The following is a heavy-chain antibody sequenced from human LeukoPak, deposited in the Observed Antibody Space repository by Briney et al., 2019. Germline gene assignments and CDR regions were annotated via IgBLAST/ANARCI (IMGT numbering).Heavy chain of an antibody. CDR2: IIPIFGTA. D-gene: IGHD6-13*01. J-gene: IGHJ4*02. V-gene: IGHV1-69*05. CDR3: ARAWGSSWYGVGIDY. Sequence: GSSVKVSCKASGGTFSSYAVSWVRQAPGQGLEWMCGIIPIFGTANYAQKFQGRVTITTDESTSTAYVELSSLRSEDTDVYYCARAWGSSWYGVGIDYWGQGTLVTVSS. CDR1: GGTFSSYA.